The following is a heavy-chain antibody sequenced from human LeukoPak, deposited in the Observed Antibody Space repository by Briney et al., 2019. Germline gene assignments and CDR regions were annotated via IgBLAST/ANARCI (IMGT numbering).Heavy chain of an antibody. CDR3: ARGQVPAARGYNWFDP. CDR2: INARGDT. J-gene: IGHJ5*02. CDR1: GWSFNDYY. V-gene: IGHV4-34*01. D-gene: IGHD2-2*01. Sequence: SETLSLTCAVYGWSFNDYYWNWIRQPPGKGLEWIGEINARGDTNYNPSLKSRVTISVDTSKKQFSLRLTSMIAADTALYYCARGQVPAARGYNWFDPWGQGTLVTVAS.